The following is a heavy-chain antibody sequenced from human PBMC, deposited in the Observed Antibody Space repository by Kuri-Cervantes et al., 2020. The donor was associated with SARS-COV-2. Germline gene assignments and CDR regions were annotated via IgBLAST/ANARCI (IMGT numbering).Heavy chain of an antibody. CDR1: GFTFGDYA. J-gene: IGHJ6*03. CDR2: IRRKDYGGIT. V-gene: IGHV3-49*04. CDR3: TRGGGVTGYHYYMEV. Sequence: GESLKISCTASGFTFGDYAMSWVRQAPGKGLEWVGVIRRKDYGGITEYAESVKGRFTISRDDSKSIAYLQMNSLKTEDTAVYYCTRGGGVTGYHYYMEVWGKGTTVTVSS. D-gene: IGHD3-16*01.